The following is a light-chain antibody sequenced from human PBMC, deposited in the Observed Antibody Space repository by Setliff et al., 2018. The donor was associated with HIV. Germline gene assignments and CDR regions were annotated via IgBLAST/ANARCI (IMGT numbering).Light chain of an antibody. CDR3: SSFTISTTWV. J-gene: IGLJ3*02. CDR2: DVS. Sequence: QSALTQPASVSGSPEQSITISCSGTSSDIAAYNLVSWYQQHPGKAPKLMISDVSSRPSGVSNRFSGSKSGSTASLTISGLQPEDEADYYCSSFTISTTWVFGGGTKVTVL. V-gene: IGLV2-14*03. CDR1: SSDIAAYNL.